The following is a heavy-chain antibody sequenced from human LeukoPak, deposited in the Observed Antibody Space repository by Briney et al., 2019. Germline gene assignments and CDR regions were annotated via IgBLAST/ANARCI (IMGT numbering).Heavy chain of an antibody. D-gene: IGHD3-10*01. Sequence: SETLSLTCTVSGGSINNYYWSWIRQPPGKGLEWIRYIYYSGSTNYNPSLKSRVTISVDTSKNQFSLKLNSVTAADTAVYYCARDRITMVRGALRYYGMDVWGQGTTVTVSS. CDR2: IYYSGST. CDR1: GGSINNYY. J-gene: IGHJ6*02. V-gene: IGHV4-59*01. CDR3: ARDRITMVRGALRYYGMDV.